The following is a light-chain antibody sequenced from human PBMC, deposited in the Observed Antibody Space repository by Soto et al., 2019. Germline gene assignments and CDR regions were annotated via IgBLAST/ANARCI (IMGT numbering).Light chain of an antibody. CDR2: EVS. CDR3: SSYSGSNSYV. V-gene: IGLV2-8*01. J-gene: IGLJ1*01. CDR1: SSDVGGYNY. Sequence: QSALTQPPSASGSPGQSVTISCTGTSSDVGGYNYVSWYQQHPGKAPKLMIYEVSKRPSGVPDRLSGSKSGNTASLTVSGLQADDEADYYCSSYSGSNSYVFGTGTKLTVL.